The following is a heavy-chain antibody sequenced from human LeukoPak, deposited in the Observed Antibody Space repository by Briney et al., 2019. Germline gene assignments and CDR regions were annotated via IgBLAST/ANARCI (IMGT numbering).Heavy chain of an antibody. CDR2: IYSGGST. CDR1: GFTVSSNY. Sequence: GGSLRLSCAASGFTVSSNYMSWVRQAPGKGLEWVSVIYSGGSTYYADSVKGRFTISRDNSKDTLYLQMNSLRAEDTAVYYCARDLGIVVVTTLVYWGQGTLVTVSS. V-gene: IGHV3-66*02. D-gene: IGHD3-22*01. CDR3: ARDLGIVVVTTLVY. J-gene: IGHJ4*02.